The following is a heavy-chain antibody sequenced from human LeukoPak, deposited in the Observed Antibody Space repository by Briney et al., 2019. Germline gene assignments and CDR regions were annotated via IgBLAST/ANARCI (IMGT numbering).Heavy chain of an antibody. J-gene: IGHJ4*02. CDR1: GGSISSGDYY. Sequence: SETLSLTCTVSGGSISSGDYYWSWIRQPPGKGLEWIGYIYYSGSTYYNPSLKSRVTISVDTSKNQFSLKLSSVTAADTAVYYCARNAGRDGYNRLDYWGQGTLVTVSS. CDR2: IYYSGST. D-gene: IGHD5-24*01. CDR3: ARNAGRDGYNRLDY. V-gene: IGHV4-30-4*08.